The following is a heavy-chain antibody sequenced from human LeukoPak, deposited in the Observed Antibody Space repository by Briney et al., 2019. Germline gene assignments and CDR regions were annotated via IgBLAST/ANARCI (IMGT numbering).Heavy chain of an antibody. CDR2: ISAYNGNT. CDR3: ARGRIMITFGGVIAIPRYYGMDV. J-gene: IGHJ6*02. D-gene: IGHD3-16*02. V-gene: IGHV1-18*01. Sequence: ASVKVSCKASGYTFTSYGISWVRQAPGQGLEWMGWISAYNGNTNYAQKLQGRVTMTRDTSTSTVYMELSSLRSEDTAVYYCARGRIMITFGGVIAIPRYYGMDVWGQGTTVTVSS. CDR1: GYTFTSYG.